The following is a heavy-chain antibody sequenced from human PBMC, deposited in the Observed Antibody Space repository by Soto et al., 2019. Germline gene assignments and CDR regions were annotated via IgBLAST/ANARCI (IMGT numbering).Heavy chain of an antibody. D-gene: IGHD4-17*01. CDR3: TTDEGYGDYELLY. CDR2: IKSKTDGGTT. CDR1: GFTFSNAW. J-gene: IGHJ4*02. Sequence: GSLRLSCAASGFTFSNAWMNWVRQAPGKGLEWVGRIKSKTDGGTTDYAAPVKGRFTISRDDSKNTLYLQMNSLKTEDTAVYYCTTDEGYGDYELLYWGQGALVTVSS. V-gene: IGHV3-15*07.